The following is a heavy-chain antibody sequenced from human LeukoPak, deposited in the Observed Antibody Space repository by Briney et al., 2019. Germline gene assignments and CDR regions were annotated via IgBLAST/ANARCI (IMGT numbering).Heavy chain of an antibody. CDR1: GFTFSSYA. CDR2: ISYDGSNK. CDR3: ARERIAVAGHNWFDP. D-gene: IGHD6-19*01. V-gene: IGHV3-30*04. Sequence: GRSLRLSCAASGFTFSSYAMHWVRQAPGKGLEWVAVISYDGSNKYYADSVKGRFTISRDNSKNTLYLQMNSLRAEDTAVYYCARERIAVAGHNWFDPWGQRTLVTVSS. J-gene: IGHJ5*02.